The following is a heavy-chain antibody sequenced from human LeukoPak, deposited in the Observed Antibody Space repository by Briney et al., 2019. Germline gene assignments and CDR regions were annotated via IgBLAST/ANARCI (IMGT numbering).Heavy chain of an antibody. J-gene: IGHJ4*02. CDR1: GITFDSHW. CDR2: IKQDESEK. V-gene: IGHV3-7*03. CDR3: ARDGDGYNFPFDY. D-gene: IGHD5-24*01. Sequence: GGSLRLSCAASGITFDSHWMSWIRQAPGKGLEWVANIKQDESEKYYADSVKGRFTISRDNAKKSLYLQMNSLRAEDTAVYYCARDGDGYNFPFDYWGQGTLVTVSS.